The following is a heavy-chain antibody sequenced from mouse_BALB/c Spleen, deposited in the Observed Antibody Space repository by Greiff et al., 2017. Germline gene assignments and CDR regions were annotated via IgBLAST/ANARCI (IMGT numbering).Heavy chain of an antibody. D-gene: IGHD1-1*01. V-gene: IGHV1-87*01. J-gene: IGHJ1*01. CDR2: IYPGDGDT. Sequence: VQLQQSGAELARPGASVKLSCKASGYTFTSYWMQWVKQRPGHGLEWIGAIYPGDGDTRYTQKFKGKATLTADKSSSTAYMQLSSLASEDSAVYYCARSDGSTYWYFDVWGAGTTVTVSS. CDR3: ARSDGSTYWYFDV. CDR1: GYTFTSYW.